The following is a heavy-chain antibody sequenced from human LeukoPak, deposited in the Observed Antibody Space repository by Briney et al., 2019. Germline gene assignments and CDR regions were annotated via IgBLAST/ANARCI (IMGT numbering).Heavy chain of an antibody. V-gene: IGHV3-48*02. CDR3: ARTWRDGYNY. CDR2: IGTSTSNI. Sequence: GGSLRLSCAASGFTFRDYGMNWVRQAPGKGLEWVSYIGTSTSNIYYADSVKGRFTISRDNAKNSLYLQMNSLRDEDTAAYHCARTWRDGYNYWGQGTLVTVSS. D-gene: IGHD5-24*01. CDR1: GFTFRDYG. J-gene: IGHJ4*02.